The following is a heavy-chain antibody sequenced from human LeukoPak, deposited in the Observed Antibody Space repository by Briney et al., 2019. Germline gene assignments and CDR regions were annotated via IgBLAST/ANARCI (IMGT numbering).Heavy chain of an antibody. CDR2: ISSSGSTI. CDR3: ASLDRGFYYSFDY. CDR1: GFTFSSYE. V-gene: IGHV3-48*03. D-gene: IGHD5/OR15-5a*01. Sequence: GGSLRLSCAASGFTFSSYEMNWVRQAPGKGLEWVSYISSSGSTIYYADSVKGRFTISRDNAKNSLYLQMNSLRAEDTAVYYCASLDRGFYYSFDYWGQGALVTVSS. J-gene: IGHJ4*02.